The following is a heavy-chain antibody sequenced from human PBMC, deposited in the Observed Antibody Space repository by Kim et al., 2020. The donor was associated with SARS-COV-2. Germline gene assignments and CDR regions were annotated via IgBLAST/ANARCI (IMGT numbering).Heavy chain of an antibody. CDR2: IYFDGTNE. CDR1: GFNFNNYV. V-gene: IGHV3-33*01. J-gene: IGHJ4*03. D-gene: IGHD3-16*01. Sequence: GGSLRLSCVASGFNFNNYVMHWVRQAPGKGLEWVANIYFDGTNENYADSVKGRFFISRDNSKKTLFLQMNSLSVEDTAVYYCARASEVLSMXSCFXSWG. CDR3: ARASEVLSMXSCFXS.